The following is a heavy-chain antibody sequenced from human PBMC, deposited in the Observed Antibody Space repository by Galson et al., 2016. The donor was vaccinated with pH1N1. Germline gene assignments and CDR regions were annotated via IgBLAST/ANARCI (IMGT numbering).Heavy chain of an antibody. Sequence: SVKVSCKASGGTFSNSAISWVRQAPGQGLEWMGGISPIFGSINYAQRFQGRVTVSADIFTNTAYMDLSSLRSEDTAIYYCATAGPLVREILYYSYAMDVWGKGTTVTVSS. V-gene: IGHV1-69*06. CDR2: ISPIFGSI. D-gene: IGHD3-10*01. CDR3: ATAGPLVREILYYSYAMDV. J-gene: IGHJ6*04. CDR1: GGTFSNSA.